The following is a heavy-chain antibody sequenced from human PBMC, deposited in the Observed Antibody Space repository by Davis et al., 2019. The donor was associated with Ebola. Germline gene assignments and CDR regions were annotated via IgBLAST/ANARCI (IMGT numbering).Heavy chain of an antibody. CDR1: GGSISSYY. Sequence: SETLSFTCTVSGGSISSYYWNWIRQPPGKGLEWIGYIYYSGSTNYNPSLKSRVTISVDASKNQFSLKLSSVTAADTAVYYCARALGYCRFDPWGQGTLVTVSS. CDR3: ARALGYCRFDP. CDR2: IYYSGST. J-gene: IGHJ5*02. V-gene: IGHV4-59*12. D-gene: IGHD2-15*01.